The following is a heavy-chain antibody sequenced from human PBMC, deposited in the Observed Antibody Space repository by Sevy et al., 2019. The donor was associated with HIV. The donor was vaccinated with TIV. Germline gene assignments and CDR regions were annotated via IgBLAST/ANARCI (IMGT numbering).Heavy chain of an antibody. J-gene: IGHJ4*02. Sequence: SETLSLTCAVSGDSISSGIYSWNWIRQPPGKGLEWIGYIYHTGNTYYNPSLRSRVTISVETSKNHFSLKLTSVTAADTAVYYWARDSGDYPYYFDHWGQGTLVTVSS. CDR2: IYHTGNT. CDR3: ARDSGDYPYYFDH. D-gene: IGHD2-21*02. CDR1: GDSISSGIYS. V-gene: IGHV4-30-2*01.